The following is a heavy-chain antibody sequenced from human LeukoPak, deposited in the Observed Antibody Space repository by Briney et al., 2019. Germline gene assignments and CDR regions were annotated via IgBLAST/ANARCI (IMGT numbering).Heavy chain of an antibody. CDR1: GYRFTNYW. CDR2: IYPGDSET. J-gene: IGHJ4*02. D-gene: IGHD4-11*01. CDR3: ARSHDYSNSIGY. Sequence: GESLKISCKASGYRFTNYWIGWVRQMPGKGLEWMAIIYPGDSETKYSPSFQGQVTISADKSISTAYLQWSSLKASDSAMYYCARSHDYSNSIGYWGQGTLVTVSS. V-gene: IGHV5-51*01.